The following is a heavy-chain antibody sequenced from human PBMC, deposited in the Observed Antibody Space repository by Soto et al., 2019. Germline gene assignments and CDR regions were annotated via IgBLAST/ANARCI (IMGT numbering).Heavy chain of an antibody. Sequence: PGGSLRLSCAASGFTFSNFAISWVRQAPGKGLEWVSAVSGTGVNTYYADSVKGRFTVSRDNSKNTLYLQMNRLRAEDTAVYFCAKDRGGCSTISCYLDYWGQGTLVTVSS. V-gene: IGHV3-23*01. J-gene: IGHJ4*02. CDR2: VSGTGVNT. D-gene: IGHD2-2*01. CDR3: AKDRGGCSTISCYLDY. CDR1: GFTFSNFA.